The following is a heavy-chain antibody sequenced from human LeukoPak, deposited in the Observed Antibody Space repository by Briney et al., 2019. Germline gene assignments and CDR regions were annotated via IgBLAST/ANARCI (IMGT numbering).Heavy chain of an antibody. D-gene: IGHD6-13*01. CDR2: ISYDGSNK. Sequence: GRSLRLSCAASGFTFSSYAMHWVRQAPGKGLEWVAVISYDGSNKYYADSVKGRFTISRDNSKNTLYLQMNSLRAEDTAVYYCARTLAEQQLGRIYYYYGMDVWGKGTTVTVSP. CDR1: GFTFSSYA. CDR3: ARTLAEQQLGRIYYYYGMDV. V-gene: IGHV3-30*04. J-gene: IGHJ6*04.